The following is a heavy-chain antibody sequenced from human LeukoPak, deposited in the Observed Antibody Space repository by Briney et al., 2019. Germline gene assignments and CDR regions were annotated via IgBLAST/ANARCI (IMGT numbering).Heavy chain of an antibody. D-gene: IGHD3-22*01. J-gene: IGHJ6*03. CDR1: SFTFSDYN. CDR2: ITSSSTYI. V-gene: IGHV3-21*01. CDR3: ARDPYSGGYSDYYYYYMDV. Sequence: PGGSLRLSCAASSFTFSDYNMNWVRQAPGKGLEWVSSITSSSTYIYYADSVKGRFTISRDNAKNSLYLEMNSLRVDDTAVYYCARDPYSGGYSDYYYYYMDVWGEGTTVTVSS.